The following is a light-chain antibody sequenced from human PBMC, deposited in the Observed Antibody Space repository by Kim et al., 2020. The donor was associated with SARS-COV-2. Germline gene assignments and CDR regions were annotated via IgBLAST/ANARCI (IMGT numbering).Light chain of an antibody. J-gene: IGKJ3*01. CDR2: GAS. Sequence: EIVLTQSPRTLSLFPGERATLSCRASQSVSASYLAWYQHRPGQAPRLLISGASSRATGIPDRFSGSGSGTDFTLTISRLEPEDFAMYYCQQYYHTGLFTFGPGTKVDIK. CDR3: QQYYHTGLFT. V-gene: IGKV3-20*01. CDR1: QSVSASY.